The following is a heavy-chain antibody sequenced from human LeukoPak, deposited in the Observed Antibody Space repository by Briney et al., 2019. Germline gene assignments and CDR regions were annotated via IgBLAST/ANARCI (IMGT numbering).Heavy chain of an antibody. CDR2: ISYDGSNK. D-gene: IGHD6-19*01. Sequence: SGGSLRLSCAASGFTYSSYGMHWVRQAPGKGLEWVAVISYDGSNKYYADSVKGRFTISRDNSKNTLYLQMNSLRAEDTAVYYCAKDSGWTPQHWGQGTLVTVSS. J-gene: IGHJ1*01. V-gene: IGHV3-30*18. CDR1: GFTYSSYG. CDR3: AKDSGWTPQH.